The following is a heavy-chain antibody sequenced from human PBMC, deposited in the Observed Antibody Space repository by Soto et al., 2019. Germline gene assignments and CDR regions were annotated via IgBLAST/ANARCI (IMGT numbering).Heavy chain of an antibody. D-gene: IGHD2-15*01. V-gene: IGHV1-18*01. CDR3: ARDGGYCSGGSCYYYFDY. CDR2: ISAYNGNT. J-gene: IGHJ4*02. Sequence: ASVKVSCKASGYTFTSYGISWVRQAPGQGLEWMGWISAYNGNTNYAQKLQGRVTMTTDTSTSTAYMELRSLRSDDTAVYYCARDGGYCSGGSCYYYFDYWGQGTLVTVSS. CDR1: GYTFTSYG.